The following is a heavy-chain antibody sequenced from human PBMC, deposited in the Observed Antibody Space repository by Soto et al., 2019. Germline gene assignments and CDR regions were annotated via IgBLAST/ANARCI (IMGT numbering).Heavy chain of an antibody. Sequence: QPGGSLRLSCAASGFTFSTYSMNWVRQAPGKGLEWVSYISSSSSTIYYADSVKGRFTISRDNAKNSLYLQMNSLRAEDTAVYYCARCIFLYYYYYMDVWGKGTTVTVSS. CDR1: GFTFSTYS. V-gene: IGHV3-48*01. CDR2: ISSSSSTI. J-gene: IGHJ6*03. CDR3: ARCIFLYYYYYMDV.